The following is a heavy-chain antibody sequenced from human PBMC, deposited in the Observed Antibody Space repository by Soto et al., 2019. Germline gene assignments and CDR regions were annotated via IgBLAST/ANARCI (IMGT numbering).Heavy chain of an antibody. CDR2: ISSSSSYT. J-gene: IGHJ5*02. CDR1: GFTFSDYY. V-gene: IGHV3-11*06. CDR3: ARLQLDYNWFDP. D-gene: IGHD1-1*01. Sequence: GGSLRLSCAASGFTFSDYYMSWVRQAPGKGLEWVSYISSSSSYTNYADSVKGRFTISRDNAKNSLYLQMNSLRAEDTAVYYCARLQLDYNWFDPWGQGTLVTVSS.